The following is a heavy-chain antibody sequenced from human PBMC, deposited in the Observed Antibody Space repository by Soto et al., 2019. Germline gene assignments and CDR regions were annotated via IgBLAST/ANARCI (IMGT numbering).Heavy chain of an antibody. V-gene: IGHV3-23*01. Sequence: HPGGSLRLSCAASEFTFSTYAMTWVRQAPGRGLQWVATISDSGDITYYADSVKGRFTISRDNSRNTLYLQMNNLRAEDTALYYCARAYYYDSSGYYAFDIWGQGTMVTVS. CDR2: ISDSGDIT. CDR3: ARAYYYDSSGYYAFDI. J-gene: IGHJ3*02. CDR1: EFTFSTYA. D-gene: IGHD3-22*01.